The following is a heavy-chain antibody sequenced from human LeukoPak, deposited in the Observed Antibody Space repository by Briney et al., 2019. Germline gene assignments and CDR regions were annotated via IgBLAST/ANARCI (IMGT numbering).Heavy chain of an antibody. Sequence: PGGTLRLPYEASRITCSGSARHWVYKSSGDGLVRVGRIRSKANNYATAYAASVTGRFTISRDDSKNTAYLQMNSLKTEDTAVYYCTFGSGSSHWGQGTLVTVSS. CDR1: RITCSGSA. CDR3: TFGSGSSH. V-gene: IGHV3-73*01. CDR2: IRSKANNYAT. D-gene: IGHD3-10*01. J-gene: IGHJ1*01.